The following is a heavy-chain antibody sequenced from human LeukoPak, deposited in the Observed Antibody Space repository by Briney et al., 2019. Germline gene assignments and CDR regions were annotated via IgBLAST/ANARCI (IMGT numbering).Heavy chain of an antibody. Sequence: PSETLSLTCTVSGGSISSSSYYLGWIRQPPGKGLEWIGSIYYSGSTYYNPSLKSRVTISVDTSKNQFSLKLSSVTAADTAVYYCARDPVGTIAAAAAGFEYWGQGTLVTVSS. D-gene: IGHD6-13*01. CDR3: ARDPVGTIAAAAAGFEY. CDR1: GGSISSSSYY. J-gene: IGHJ4*02. V-gene: IGHV4-39*07. CDR2: IYYSGST.